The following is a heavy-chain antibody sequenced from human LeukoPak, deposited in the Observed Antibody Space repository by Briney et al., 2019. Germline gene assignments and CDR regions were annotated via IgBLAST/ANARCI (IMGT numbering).Heavy chain of an antibody. CDR1: GFTFDDYA. D-gene: IGHD2-15*01. CDR3: AKPGGYCSGGSCSPYYGMDV. CDR2: ISWNSGSI. Sequence: GGSLRLSCAASGFTFDDYAMHWVRQAPGKGLEWVSGISWNSGSIGYADSVKGRFTISRDNAKNSLYLQMNSLRAEDTALYYCAKPGGYCSGGSCSPYYGMDVWGQGTTATVSS. J-gene: IGHJ6*02. V-gene: IGHV3-9*01.